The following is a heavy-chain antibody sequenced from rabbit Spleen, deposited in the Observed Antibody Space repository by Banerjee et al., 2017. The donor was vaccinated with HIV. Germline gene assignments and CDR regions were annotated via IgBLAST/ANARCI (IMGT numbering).Heavy chain of an antibody. CDR1: GIDFSADYH. CDR3: ARDRTGSVGDGEFNL. J-gene: IGHJ4*01. D-gene: IGHD4-2*01. Sequence: QSLEESGGGLVQPEGSLTLTCTASGIDFSADYHMCWVRQAPGKGLEWIGCIYAGTNANTYHATWAKGRFTISQTSSTTVTLQLNSLTAADTATYFCARDRTGSVGDGEFNLWGQGTLVTVS. V-gene: IGHV1S40*01. CDR2: IYAGTNANT.